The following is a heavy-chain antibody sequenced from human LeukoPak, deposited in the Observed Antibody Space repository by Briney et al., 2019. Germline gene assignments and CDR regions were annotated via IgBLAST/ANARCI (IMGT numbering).Heavy chain of an antibody. J-gene: IGHJ3*02. V-gene: IGHV3-21*01. CDR3: ARDPVVGATSGAFDI. D-gene: IGHD1-26*01. CDR2: ISSSSSYI. CDR1: GFTFSSYS. Sequence: GGSLRLSCAASGFTFSSYSMNWVRQAPGKGLEWVSSISSSSSYIYYADSAKGRFTISRDNAKNSLYLQMNSLRAEDTAVYYCARDPVVGATSGAFDIWGQGTMVTVSS.